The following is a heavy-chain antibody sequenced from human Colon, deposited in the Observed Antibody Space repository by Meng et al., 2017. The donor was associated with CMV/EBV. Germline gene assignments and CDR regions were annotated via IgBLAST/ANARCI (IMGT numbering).Heavy chain of an antibody. CDR1: GFNLNTYS. J-gene: IGHJ4*02. Sequence: AVSGFNLNTYSMNWLRQAPGRGLEWVASISISSSFIYYADSVKGRFTISRDNAKNSSSLHMSSLRVEDTAVYYCARGGSRSYFFDTWGQGTLVTVSS. CDR2: ISISSSFI. D-gene: IGHD3-10*01. CDR3: ARGGSRSYFFDT. V-gene: IGHV3-21*01.